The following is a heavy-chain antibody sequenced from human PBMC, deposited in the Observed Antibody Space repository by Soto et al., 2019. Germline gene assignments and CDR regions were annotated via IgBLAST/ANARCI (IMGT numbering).Heavy chain of an antibody. CDR2: IRSKAYGGTT. CDR3: TRVGGYCSSTSCSSDWAFDI. J-gene: IGHJ3*02. V-gene: IGHV3-49*03. D-gene: IGHD2-2*03. CDR1: GFTFGDYA. Sequence: GGSLRLSCTASGFTFGDYAMSWFRQAPGKGLEWVGFIRSKAYGGTTEYAASVKGRFTISRDDSKSIAYLQMNSLKTEDTAVYYCTRVGGYCSSTSCSSDWAFDIWGQGTMVTVSS.